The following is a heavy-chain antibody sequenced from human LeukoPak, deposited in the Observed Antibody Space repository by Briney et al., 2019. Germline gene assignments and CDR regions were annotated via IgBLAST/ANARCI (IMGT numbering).Heavy chain of an antibody. CDR3: ARVGDDYGGNSHAFDI. CDR1: GGSISSGGYY. Sequence: PSETLSLTCTVSGGSISSGGYYWSWIRQHPGKGLEWIGYIYYSGSTYYNPSLKSRVTISVDTSKNQFSLKLSSVTAADTAVYYCARVGDDYGGNSHAFDIWGQEIMVTVSS. V-gene: IGHV4-31*03. D-gene: IGHD4-23*01. J-gene: IGHJ3*02. CDR2: IYYSGST.